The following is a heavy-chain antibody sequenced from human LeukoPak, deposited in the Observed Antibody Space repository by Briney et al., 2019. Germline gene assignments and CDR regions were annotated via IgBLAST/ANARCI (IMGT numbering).Heavy chain of an antibody. J-gene: IGHJ4*02. CDR2: ISTTGGTT. D-gene: IGHD2-15*01. V-gene: IGHV3-23*01. CDR1: GLTFSSYG. CDR3: AKSGLNRFDY. Sequence: GGTLRLSCAASGLTFSSYGMSWVRQAPGRGLEWVSAISTTGGTTYYADSVRGRFTISRDNSRNTLYLQMNSLRAEDTAIYYCAKSGLNRFDYWGQGTLVTVSS.